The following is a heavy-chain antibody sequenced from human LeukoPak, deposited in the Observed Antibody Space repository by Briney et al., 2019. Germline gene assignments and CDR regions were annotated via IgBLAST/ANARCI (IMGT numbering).Heavy chain of an antibody. D-gene: IGHD7-27*01. Sequence: TGGSLRLSCAVSGFTLSGHYMTWIRQAPGEGLELISYISPSSDSIYYADSVKGRFTISRDNARSLLFLQMSSLRAEDTAVYYCARGHWGLDYWGQGSLVTVSS. CDR1: GFTLSGHY. CDR2: ISPSSDSI. J-gene: IGHJ4*02. CDR3: ARGHWGLDY. V-gene: IGHV3-11*01.